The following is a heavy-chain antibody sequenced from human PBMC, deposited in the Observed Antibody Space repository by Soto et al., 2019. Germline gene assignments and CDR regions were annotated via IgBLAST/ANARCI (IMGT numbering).Heavy chain of an antibody. CDR1: GFTFSDHY. Sequence: GGSLRLSCVASGFTFSDHYFSWIRQAPGKGLEWVSYITPTGTYADYADSVRGRLTISRDNAKNSLFLQMSSLRAEDTAVYYCARPHHSIDHWGQGTTVTVSS. CDR3: ARPHHSIDH. CDR2: ITPTGTYA. J-gene: IGHJ6*02. V-gene: IGHV3-11*06.